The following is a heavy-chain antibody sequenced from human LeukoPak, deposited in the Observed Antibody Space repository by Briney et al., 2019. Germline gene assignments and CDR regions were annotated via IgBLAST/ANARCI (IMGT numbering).Heavy chain of an antibody. J-gene: IGHJ4*02. CDR2: ISYDGSNK. Sequence: PGGSLRLSCEVSGFRFSTYWMTWVRQAPGKGLEWVAVISYDGSNKYYADSVKGRFTISRDNSKNTLYLQMNSLRAEDAAVYYCAKAPVTSCRGAFCYPFDYWGQGTLVTVSS. CDR1: GFRFSTYW. V-gene: IGHV3-30*18. CDR3: AKAPVTSCRGAFCYPFDY. D-gene: IGHD2-15*01.